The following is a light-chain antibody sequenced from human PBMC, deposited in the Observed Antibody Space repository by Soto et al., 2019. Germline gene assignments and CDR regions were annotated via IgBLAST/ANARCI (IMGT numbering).Light chain of an antibody. J-gene: IGLJ2*01. CDR2: EVS. CDR3: SSYAGSNNVV. Sequence: QSALTQPPSTSGSPGQSVTISCTGTSSDVGGYNYVSWYQQHPGKAPKLMIYEVSKRPLGVPDRLSGSKSGNTASLTISGLQAEDEADYYCSSYAGSNNVVFGGGTKVTVL. CDR1: SSDVGGYNY. V-gene: IGLV2-8*01.